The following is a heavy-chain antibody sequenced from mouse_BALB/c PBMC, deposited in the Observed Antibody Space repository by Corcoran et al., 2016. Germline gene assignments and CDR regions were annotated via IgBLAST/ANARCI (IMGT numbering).Heavy chain of an antibody. J-gene: IGHJ2*01. CDR3: ARWYGSSYGY. Sequence: EVQLQQSGAELVKPGASVKLSCTASGFNIKDTYMHWVTQRPEQGLEWIGRIDPANGNTKYDPKFQGKATITADTSSNTAYLQLSSLTSEDTAVYYCARWYGSSYGYWGQGTTLTVSS. CDR2: IDPANGNT. CDR1: GFNIKDTY. D-gene: IGHD1-1*01. V-gene: IGHV14-3*02.